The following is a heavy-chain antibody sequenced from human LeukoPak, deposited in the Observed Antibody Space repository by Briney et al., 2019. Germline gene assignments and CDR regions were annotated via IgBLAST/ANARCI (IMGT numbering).Heavy chain of an antibody. CDR2: ISGSGGST. CDR3: AKPHYYDSSGYPYYFDY. D-gene: IGHD3-22*01. CDR1: GFTFSSYG. V-gene: IGHV3-23*01. Sequence: GGSLRLSCAASGFTFSSYGMSWVRQAPGKGLEWVSAISGSGGSTYYADSVKGRFTISRDNSKNTLYLQMNSLRGEDTAVYYCAKPHYYDSSGYPYYFDYWGQGTLVTVSS. J-gene: IGHJ4*02.